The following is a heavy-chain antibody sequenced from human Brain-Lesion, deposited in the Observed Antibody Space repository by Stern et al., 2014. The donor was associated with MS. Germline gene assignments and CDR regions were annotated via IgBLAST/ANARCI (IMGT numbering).Heavy chain of an antibody. V-gene: IGHV4-61*02. D-gene: IGHD5-18*01. Sequence: QVQLQESGPGLVKPSQTLSVTCTVSGDSISRDNYFWCWIRQAAGKRLEWIGRIHASGSTFYNPSLKSRVTISVDPSKPQFSLKLNSVTAEDTAVYYCARASAPLYSGNWFDSWGQGTLVSVSS. J-gene: IGHJ5*01. CDR3: ARASAPLYSGNWFDS. CDR1: GDSISRDNYF. CDR2: IHASGST.